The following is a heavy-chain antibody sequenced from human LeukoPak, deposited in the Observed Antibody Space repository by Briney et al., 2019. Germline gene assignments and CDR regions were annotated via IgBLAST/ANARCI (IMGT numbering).Heavy chain of an antibody. V-gene: IGHV3-23*01. J-gene: IGHJ6*03. CDR1: GFTFSSYA. CDR3: ARSSRRVGASTPYYYYFYMDV. Sequence: GGSLRLSCVASGFTFSSYALSWVRQAPGKGLEWVSSVSTSGGTTYSADSVKGRFIISRDNSKNTLYLQMNSLRAEDTAVFYCARSSRRVGASTPYYYYFYMDVWGKGTTVTVSS. CDR2: VSTSGGTT. D-gene: IGHD1-26*01.